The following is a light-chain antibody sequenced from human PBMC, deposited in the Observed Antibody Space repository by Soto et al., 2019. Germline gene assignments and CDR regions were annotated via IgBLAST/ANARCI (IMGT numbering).Light chain of an antibody. Sequence: DIQMTQSPSTLSASVGERVTITCRASQSVSNWLAWYQQKPGKAPKLLIYDVSSLESGVPSRFSGSGSGTEFTLTISSLQPDDFATYYCQQYNNWPITFGQGTRLEIK. CDR2: DVS. CDR1: QSVSNW. CDR3: QQYNNWPIT. V-gene: IGKV1-5*01. J-gene: IGKJ5*01.